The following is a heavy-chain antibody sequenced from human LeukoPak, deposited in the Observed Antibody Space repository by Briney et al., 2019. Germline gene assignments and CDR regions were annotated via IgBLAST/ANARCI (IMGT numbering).Heavy chain of an antibody. CDR2: ISYDGSNK. Sequence: GGSLRLSCAASGFTFSSYAMHWVRQAPGKGLEGVAVISYDGSNKYYADSVKGRFTISRDNSKNTLYLQMNSLRAEDTAVYYCARDGRGYSFDYWGQGTLVTVSS. CDR3: ARDGRGYSFDY. CDR1: GFTFSSYA. J-gene: IGHJ4*02. V-gene: IGHV3-30*04. D-gene: IGHD5-18*01.